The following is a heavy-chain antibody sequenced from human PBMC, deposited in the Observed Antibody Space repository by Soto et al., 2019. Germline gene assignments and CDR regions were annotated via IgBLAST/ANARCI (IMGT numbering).Heavy chain of an antibody. J-gene: IGHJ6*02. V-gene: IGHV1-18*01. CDR2: ISAYNGNR. CDR3: ARYVDTYRIHGMDV. D-gene: IGHD5-18*01. Sequence: ASVKVFCKASGYTFTSYGISWVRQVPGQGLEWMGWISAYNGNRNYAQKLQGRVTMTTDTSTSTAYMELRSLRSDDTPVYYCARYVDTYRIHGMDVWGQGTTVTVSS. CDR1: GYTFTSYG.